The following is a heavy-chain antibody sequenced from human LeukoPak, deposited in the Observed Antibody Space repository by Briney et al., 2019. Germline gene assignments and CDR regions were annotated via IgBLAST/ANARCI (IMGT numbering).Heavy chain of an antibody. V-gene: IGHV4-59*01. Sequence: SETLSLTCTVSGGSINSYYWSWIRQPPGKGLEWIGYIYYSGSTHYNPSLKSRVTISVDTSKNQFSLKLSSVTAADTAVYYCAYGGRTQGLDYWGQGTLVTVSS. J-gene: IGHJ4*02. D-gene: IGHD3-10*01. CDR2: IYYSGST. CDR1: GGSINSYY. CDR3: AYGGRTQGLDY.